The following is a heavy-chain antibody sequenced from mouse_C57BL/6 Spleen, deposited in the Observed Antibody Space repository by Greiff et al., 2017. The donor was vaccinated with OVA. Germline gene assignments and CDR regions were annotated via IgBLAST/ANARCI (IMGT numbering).Heavy chain of an antibody. Sequence: QVQLKESGAELVRPGASVTLSCKASGYTFTDYEMHWVKQTPVHGLEWIGAIDPETGGTAYNQKFKGKAILTADKSSSTAYMELRSLTSEDSAVYYCTRGTTFYWYFDVWGTGTTVTVSS. CDR3: TRGTTFYWYFDV. D-gene: IGHD3-3*01. CDR2: IDPETGGT. CDR1: GYTFTDYE. J-gene: IGHJ1*03. V-gene: IGHV1-15*01.